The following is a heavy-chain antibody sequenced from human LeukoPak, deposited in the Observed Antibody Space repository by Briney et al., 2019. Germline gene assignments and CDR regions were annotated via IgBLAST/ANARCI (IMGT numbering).Heavy chain of an antibody. Sequence: SETLSLTCTVSGGSIIGSTYYWGWIRQPPGKGLEWIASIYYSGNTYYNPSLKSRVTISVDRSKNQFSLKVSSVTAADTAVYYCARSPRLTGYYVRHSPFDYWGQGTLVTVSS. V-gene: IGHV4-39*07. CDR2: IYYSGNT. D-gene: IGHD3-9*01. J-gene: IGHJ4*02. CDR3: ARSPRLTGYYVRHSPFDY. CDR1: GGSIIGSTYY.